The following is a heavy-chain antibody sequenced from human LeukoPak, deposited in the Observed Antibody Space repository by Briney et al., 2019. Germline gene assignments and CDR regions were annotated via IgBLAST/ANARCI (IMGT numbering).Heavy chain of an antibody. D-gene: IGHD3-10*01. CDR2: ISYDGSNK. CDR1: GFTFSSYA. CDR3: AKDRRVLLWFGECMDV. Sequence: PGGSLRLSCAASGFTFSSYAMHWVRQAPGKGLEWVAVISYDGSNKYYADSVKGRFTISRDNSKNTLYLQMNSLRAEDTAVYYCAKDRRVLLWFGECMDVWGRGTTVTVSS. V-gene: IGHV3-30-3*01. J-gene: IGHJ6*02.